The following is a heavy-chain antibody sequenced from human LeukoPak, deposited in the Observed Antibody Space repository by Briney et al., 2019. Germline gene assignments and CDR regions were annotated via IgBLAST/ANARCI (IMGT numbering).Heavy chain of an antibody. CDR1: GFTFSSYG. Sequence: GRSLRLSCAASGFTFSSYGMHWVRQAPGKGLEWVAVIWYGGSNKYYADSVKGRFTISRDNSKNTLYLQMNSLRAEDTAVYYCAVYYGSVMGAFDIWGQGTMVTVSS. V-gene: IGHV3-33*01. D-gene: IGHD3-10*01. CDR2: IWYGGSNK. J-gene: IGHJ3*02. CDR3: AVYYGSVMGAFDI.